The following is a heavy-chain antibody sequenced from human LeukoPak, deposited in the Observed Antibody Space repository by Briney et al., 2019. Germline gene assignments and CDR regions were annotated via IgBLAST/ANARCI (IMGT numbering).Heavy chain of an antibody. V-gene: IGHV4-34*01. J-gene: IGHJ4*02. Sequence: SETLSLTCAVYGGSFSGYYWSWIRQPPGKGLEWIGEINHSGSTNYNPSLKSRVTISVDTSKNQFSLKLSSVTAADTAVYYCAREGPHLVDYGSGSYYRGGSDYWGQGTLVTVSS. CDR1: GGSFSGYY. CDR3: AREGPHLVDYGSGSYYRGGSDY. D-gene: IGHD3-10*01. CDR2: INHSGST.